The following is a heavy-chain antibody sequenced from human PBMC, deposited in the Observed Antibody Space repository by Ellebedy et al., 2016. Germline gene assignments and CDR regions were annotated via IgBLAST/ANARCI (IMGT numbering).Heavy chain of an antibody. V-gene: IGHV3-66*01. CDR3: ARVGYCSGGSCYSGYYYGMDV. CDR2: IYSGGST. J-gene: IGHJ6*02. D-gene: IGHD2-15*01. CDR1: GFTVSSNY. Sequence: GGSLRLSCAASGFTVSSNYMSWVRQAPGKGLEWVSVIYSGGSTYYADSVKGRFTISRDNSKNTLYLQMNSLRAEDTAVYYCARVGYCSGGSCYSGYYYGMDVWGQGTTVTVSS.